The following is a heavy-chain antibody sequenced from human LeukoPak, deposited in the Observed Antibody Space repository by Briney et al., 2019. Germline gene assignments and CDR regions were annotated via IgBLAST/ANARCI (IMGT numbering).Heavy chain of an antibody. CDR1: GYTFTSYD. Sequence: EASVKVSCKASGYTFTSYDINWVRQATGQGLEWMGWMNPNSGNTGYAQKFQGRVTMTRNTSISTAYMELSSLRSEDTAVYYCARAVRELLGSVGYYFDYWGQGTLVTVSS. J-gene: IGHJ4*02. D-gene: IGHD1-26*01. CDR3: ARAVRELLGSVGYYFDY. CDR2: MNPNSGNT. V-gene: IGHV1-8*01.